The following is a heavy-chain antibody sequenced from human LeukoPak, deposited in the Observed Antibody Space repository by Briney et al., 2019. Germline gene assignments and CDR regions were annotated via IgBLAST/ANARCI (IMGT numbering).Heavy chain of an antibody. V-gene: IGHV1-18*01. J-gene: IGHJ6*02. CDR3: AREGGYDILTGYYWYYYGMDV. Sequence: ASVKVSCKASGYTFSSYGITWVRQAPGQGLEWMGWISEYNGKPNYAQNLQDRVTMTTDTSTSTAYMELRSLRSDDTAVYYCAREGGYDILTGYYWYYYGMDVWGQGTTVTVSS. CDR1: GYTFSSYG. D-gene: IGHD3-9*01. CDR2: ISEYNGKP.